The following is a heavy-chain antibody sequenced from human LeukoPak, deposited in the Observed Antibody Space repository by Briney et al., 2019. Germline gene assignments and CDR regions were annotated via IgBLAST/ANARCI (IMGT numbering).Heavy chain of an antibody. V-gene: IGHV4-4*07. CDR3: ARNSGYDSSGFARGDAFDI. CDR1: GGSISSYY. D-gene: IGHD3-22*01. Sequence: HSETLSLTCTVSGGSISSYYWSWIRRPAGKGLEWVGRIYTSGSTNYNPSLKSRVTMSVDTSKNQFSLKLSSVTAADTAVYYCARNSGYDSSGFARGDAFDIWGQGTMVTVSS. CDR2: IYTSGST. J-gene: IGHJ3*02.